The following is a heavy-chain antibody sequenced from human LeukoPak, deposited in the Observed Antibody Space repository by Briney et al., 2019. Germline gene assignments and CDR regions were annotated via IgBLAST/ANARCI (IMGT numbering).Heavy chain of an antibody. CDR3: ARTIYYYGLGSPRAFDT. CDR2: IHHSGNT. CDR1: SDSITSTYS. Sequence: NPSETLSLTCTVSSDSITSTYSWGWIRQPPGKGLECIGNIHHSGNTYYNPSLKSRVTMSIDTSKNQFSLKLSSVTAADTAMYYCARTIYYYGLGSPRAFDTWGQGTMVTVSS. J-gene: IGHJ3*02. D-gene: IGHD3-10*01. V-gene: IGHV4-38-2*02.